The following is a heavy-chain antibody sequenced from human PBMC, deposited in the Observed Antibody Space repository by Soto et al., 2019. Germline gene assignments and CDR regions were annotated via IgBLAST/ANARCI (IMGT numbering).Heavy chain of an antibody. D-gene: IGHD2-15*01. CDR3: ARTVVVAATKFPGRYYYMDV. Sequence: GGSLRLSCAASGFTFSSYWMSWVRQAPGKGLEWVANIKQDGSEKYYVDSVKGRFTISRDNAKNSLYLQMNSLRAEDTAVYYCARTVVVAATKFPGRYYYMDVWGKGTTVTVSS. J-gene: IGHJ6*03. CDR2: IKQDGSEK. V-gene: IGHV3-7*01. CDR1: GFTFSSYW.